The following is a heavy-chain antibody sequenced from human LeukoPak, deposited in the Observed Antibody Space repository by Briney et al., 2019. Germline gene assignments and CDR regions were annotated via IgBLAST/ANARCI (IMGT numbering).Heavy chain of an antibody. CDR2: IKTNTGDT. CDR3: AKVGDYSSGWYYFDY. Sequence: AASVKVSCKASGYTFTDYYMHWVRQAAGQGVEWMGWIKTNTGDTNSAQKFQGRVTLTRDTSISAAYMELSNLRSDDTAVYYCAKVGDYSSGWYYFDYWGQGTLVTVSS. CDR1: GYTFTDYY. J-gene: IGHJ4*02. D-gene: IGHD6-19*01. V-gene: IGHV1-2*02.